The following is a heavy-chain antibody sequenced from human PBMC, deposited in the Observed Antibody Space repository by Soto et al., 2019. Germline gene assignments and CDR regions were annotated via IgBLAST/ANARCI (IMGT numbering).Heavy chain of an antibody. D-gene: IGHD6-6*01. CDR2: INPNSGDT. CDR1: GYTLTSYV. V-gene: IGHV1-2*02. J-gene: IGHJ6*02. CDR3: ARDGCDGQLATNYYVMDV. Sequence: GASVEVSCKASGYTLTSYVMHWVRQATGQGHEWMGWINPNSGDTNYAQKFQGRVTMTRDTSISTAYMELSSPRSEDTAVYYFARDGCDGQLATNYYVMDVGGLVTTVTVS.